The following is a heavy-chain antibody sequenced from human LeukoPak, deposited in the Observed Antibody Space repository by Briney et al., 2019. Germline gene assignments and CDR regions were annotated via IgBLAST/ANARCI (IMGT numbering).Heavy chain of an antibody. D-gene: IGHD6-13*01. CDR1: GYSISSGYY. J-gene: IGHJ4*02. CDR2: ISYSGST. Sequence: PSETLSLTCTVSGYSISSGYYWGWIRQPPGKGLEWIGTISYSGSTYYNPSLKSRVTILVDTSKNQFSLKVSSLTAADTAVYYCARVDSSSWYFVYWGQGTLVTVSS. CDR3: ARVDSSSWYFVY. V-gene: IGHV4-38-2*02.